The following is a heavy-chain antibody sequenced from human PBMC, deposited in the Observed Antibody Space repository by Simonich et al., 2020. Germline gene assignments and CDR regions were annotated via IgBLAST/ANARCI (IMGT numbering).Heavy chain of an antibody. CDR2: ISYDGSNK. J-gene: IGHJ4*02. CDR1: GLTFSSYA. Sequence: QVQLVESGGGVVQPGRSLRLSCAASGLTFSSYAMHWVRQAPGKWLEWVAVISYDGSNKYYADSVKGRFTISRDNSKNTLYLQMNSLRAEDTAVYYCARDGERYCGGDCYSYFDYWGQGTLVTVSS. V-gene: IGHV3-30*07. CDR3: ARDGERYCGGDCYSYFDY. D-gene: IGHD2-21*02.